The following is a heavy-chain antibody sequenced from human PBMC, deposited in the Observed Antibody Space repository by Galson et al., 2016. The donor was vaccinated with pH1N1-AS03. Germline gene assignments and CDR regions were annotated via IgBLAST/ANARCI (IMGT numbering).Heavy chain of an antibody. J-gene: IGHJ2*01. Sequence: SVKVSCKASGYTFTSYYMHWVRQAPGQGLEWMGVINPSGGSTTYTQRFQGRVTLTRDTSTSTVYMDLSSLRSEDTAVYYCAREKRISFGGGRWYFDLWGRGTLVTVSS. V-gene: IGHV1-46*01. CDR2: INPSGGST. CDR3: AREKRISFGGGRWYFDL. D-gene: IGHD3-16*01. CDR1: GYTFTSYY.